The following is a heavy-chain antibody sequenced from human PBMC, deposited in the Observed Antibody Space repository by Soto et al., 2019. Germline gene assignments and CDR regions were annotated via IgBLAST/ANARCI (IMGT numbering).Heavy chain of an antibody. CDR3: ARVYYYDSSGYLGNWFDP. CDR1: GGSISSYY. J-gene: IGHJ5*02. D-gene: IGHD3-22*01. Sequence: SEALSLTCTVSGGSISSYYWSWIRQPPGKGLEWIGYIYYSGSTNYNPSLKSRVTISVDTSKNQFSLKLSSVTAADTAVYYCARVYYYDSSGYLGNWFDPWGQGTLVTVSS. V-gene: IGHV4-59*01. CDR2: IYYSGST.